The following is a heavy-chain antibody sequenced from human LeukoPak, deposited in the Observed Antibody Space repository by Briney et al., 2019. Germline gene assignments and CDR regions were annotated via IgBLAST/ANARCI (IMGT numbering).Heavy chain of an antibody. D-gene: IGHD3-10*01. J-gene: IGHJ4*02. CDR1: GGTFSSYA. V-gene: IGHV1-69*13. CDR2: IIPIFGTA. Sequence: GASVKVSYKASGGTFSSYAISWVRQAPGQGLEWMGGIIPIFGTANYAQKFQGRVTITADESTSTAYMELSSLRSEDTAVYYCARDLNGSGSYDYWGQGTLVTVSS. CDR3: ARDLNGSGSYDY.